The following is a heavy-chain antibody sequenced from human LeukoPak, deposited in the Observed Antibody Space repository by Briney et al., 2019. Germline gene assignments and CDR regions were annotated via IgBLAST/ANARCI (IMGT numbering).Heavy chain of an antibody. D-gene: IGHD2-2*01. J-gene: IGHJ1*01. CDR3: TVVPAANNQH. V-gene: IGHV3-73*01. Sequence: PGGSLRLSCAASGFTFSGSAMHWVRQASGKGLEWVGRIRSKANSYATACAASVKGRFTISRDDSKNTAYLQMNSLKTEDTAVYYCTVVPAANNQHWGQGTLVTVSS. CDR1: GFTFSGSA. CDR2: IRSKANSYAT.